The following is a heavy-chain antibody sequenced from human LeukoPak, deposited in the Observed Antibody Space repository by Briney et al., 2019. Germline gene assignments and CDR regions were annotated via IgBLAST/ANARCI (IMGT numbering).Heavy chain of an antibody. J-gene: IGHJ5*02. D-gene: IGHD6-19*01. CDR2: SSGSGTST. CDR3: ARGSGSGFNWFDP. V-gene: IGHV3-23*01. Sequence: GGSLRLSCAASGFTFSTYAMDWVRQAPGKGLEWVTGSSGSGTSTHYADSVKGRFTISRDNAKNSLYLQMNSLRAEDTAVYYWARGSGSGFNWFDPWGQGTLVTVSS. CDR1: GFTFSTYA.